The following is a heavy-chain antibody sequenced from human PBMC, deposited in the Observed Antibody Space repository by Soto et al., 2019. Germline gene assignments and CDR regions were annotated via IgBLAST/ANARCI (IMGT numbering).Heavy chain of an antibody. CDR2: INPFDGSR. J-gene: IGHJ5*02. V-gene: IGHV1-46*01. CDR3: ARERPDGARLDP. Sequence: GASVKVSCKASGYILTSYYIHWVRQAPGQGLEWMGWINPFDGSRMFAQSFQGRVTISVDTSKNQFSLKLSSVTAADTAVYYCARERPDGARLDPWGQGTLVTVSS. D-gene: IGHD6-6*01. CDR1: GYILTSYY.